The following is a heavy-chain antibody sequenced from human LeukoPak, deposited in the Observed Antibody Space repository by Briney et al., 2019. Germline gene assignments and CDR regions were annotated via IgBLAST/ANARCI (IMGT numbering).Heavy chain of an antibody. Sequence: HPGRSLRLSCAASGFTFSSYGMHWVRQAPGKGLEWVAVIWYDGSNKYYADSVKGRFTISRDNSKNTLYLQMNSLRAEDTAVYYCARGGSSGATYFDYWGQGTLVTVSS. V-gene: IGHV3-33*01. J-gene: IGHJ4*02. D-gene: IGHD6-19*01. CDR1: GFTFSSYG. CDR3: ARGGSSGATYFDY. CDR2: IWYDGSNK.